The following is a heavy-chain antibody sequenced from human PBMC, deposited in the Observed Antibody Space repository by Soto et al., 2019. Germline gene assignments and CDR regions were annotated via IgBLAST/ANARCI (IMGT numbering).Heavy chain of an antibody. D-gene: IGHD5-18*01. J-gene: IGHJ2*01. V-gene: IGHV3-13*01. CDR3: ARVAFSWTHGNSAWYFDL. CDR1: GFTFSSYD. Sequence: EVQLVESGGGLVQPGGSLRLSCAASGFTFSSYDMHWVRQATGKGLEWVSAIGTAGDTYYPGSVKGRFTISRENAKNSLYLQMNSLRAEDTTGYYCARVAFSWTHGNSAWYFDLWSPGTLVTASS. CDR2: IGTAGDT.